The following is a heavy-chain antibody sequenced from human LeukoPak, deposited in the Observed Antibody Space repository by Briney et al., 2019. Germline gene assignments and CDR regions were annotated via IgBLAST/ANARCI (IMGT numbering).Heavy chain of an antibody. D-gene: IGHD2-2*02. CDR3: ARDISPLYRAFDI. V-gene: IGHV4-34*01. J-gene: IGHJ3*02. CDR1: GGSFSGYY. Sequence: SETLSLTCAVYGGSFSGYYWSWIRQPPGKGLEWIGEINHSGSTNYNPSLKSRVTISLDTSQNQFSLKLSSVTAADTAVYYCARDISPLYRAFDIWGHGTMVTVSS. CDR2: INHSGST.